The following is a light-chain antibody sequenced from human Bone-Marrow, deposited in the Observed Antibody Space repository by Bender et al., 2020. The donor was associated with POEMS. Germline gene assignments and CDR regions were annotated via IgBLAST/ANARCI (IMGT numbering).Light chain of an antibody. J-gene: IGLJ2*01. CDR1: SSDVGTYNL. Sequence: QSALTQPRSVSGSPGQSVTISCTGTSSDVGTYNLVSWYQQRPGKAPNLIIYEVNKRPSGISHRFSGSKSGNTASLTVSGLQAEDEADYYCCSYAGNNNFIFGGGTKLTVL. V-gene: IGLV2-11*01. CDR2: EVN. CDR3: CSYAGNNNFI.